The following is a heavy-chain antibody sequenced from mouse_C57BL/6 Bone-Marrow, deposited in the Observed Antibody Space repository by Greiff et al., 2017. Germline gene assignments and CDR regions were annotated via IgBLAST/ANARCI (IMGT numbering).Heavy chain of an antibody. CDR2: IDPENGDT. Sequence: EVQLQQSGAELVRPGASVKLSCTASGFNIKDDYMHWVKQRPEQGLEWIGWIDPENGDTEYASKFQGKATITADTSSNTAYLQLSSLTSEDTAVYYCTVAYYSNSWLAYWGQGTLVTVSA. V-gene: IGHV14-4*01. CDR1: GFNIKDDY. D-gene: IGHD2-5*01. CDR3: TVAYYSNSWLAY. J-gene: IGHJ3*01.